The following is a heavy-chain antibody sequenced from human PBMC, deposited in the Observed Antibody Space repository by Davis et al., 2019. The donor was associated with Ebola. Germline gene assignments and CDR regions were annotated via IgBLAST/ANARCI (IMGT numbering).Heavy chain of an antibody. CDR3: ARRDGSSGWYNYYGMDV. CDR1: GGTFSSYA. D-gene: IGHD6-19*01. V-gene: IGHV1-69*06. CDR2: IIPIFGTA. Sequence: AASVKVSCKASGGTFSSYAISWVRQAPGQGLEWMGGIIPIFGTANYAQKFQGRVTITADKSTSTAYMELSSLRSEDTAVYYCARRDGSSGWYNYYGMDVWGQGTTVTVS. J-gene: IGHJ6*02.